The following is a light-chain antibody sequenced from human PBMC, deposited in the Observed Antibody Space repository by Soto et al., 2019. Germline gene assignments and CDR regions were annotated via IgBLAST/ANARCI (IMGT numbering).Light chain of an antibody. V-gene: IGLV6-57*04. CDR2: KND. Sequence: NFMLTQPHSVSESPGKTVTISCTRSSGGIASNHVQWYQQRPGSAPTTVIYKNDQRPSGVPDRFSGSIDSSSNSASLTISGLKTEDEADYYCQSYDSNSVVFGGGTQLTVL. CDR3: QSYDSNSVV. CDR1: SGGIASNH. J-gene: IGLJ2*01.